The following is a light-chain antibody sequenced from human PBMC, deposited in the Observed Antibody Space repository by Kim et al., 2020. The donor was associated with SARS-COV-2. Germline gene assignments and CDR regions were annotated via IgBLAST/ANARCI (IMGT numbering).Light chain of an antibody. CDR1: SSDVGGHNY. V-gene: IGLV2-8*01. CDR3: SSYAGSDNWV. Sequence: QSALTQPPSASGSPGQSVTISCTGSSSDVGGHNYVSWYQQHPGKAPKVMIYEVSKRPSGVPDRFSGSKSGNTASLTVSGLQAEDEADYYCSSYAGSDNWVFGGGTQLTVL. CDR2: EVS. J-gene: IGLJ3*02.